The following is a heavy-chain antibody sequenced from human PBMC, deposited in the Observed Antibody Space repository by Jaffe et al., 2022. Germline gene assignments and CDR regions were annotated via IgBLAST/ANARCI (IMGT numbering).Heavy chain of an antibody. J-gene: IGHJ4*02. V-gene: IGHV3-43*01. CDR3: AKDTQEGYGDYAFTFDY. CDR1: GFTFDDYT. D-gene: IGHD4-17*01. CDR2: ISWDGGST. Sequence: EVQLVESGGVVVQPGGSLRLSCAASGFTFDDYTMHWVRQAPGKGLEWVSLISWDGGSTYYADSVKGRFTISRDNSKNSLYLQMNSLRTEDTALYYCAKDTQEGYGDYAFTFDYWGQGTLVTVSS.